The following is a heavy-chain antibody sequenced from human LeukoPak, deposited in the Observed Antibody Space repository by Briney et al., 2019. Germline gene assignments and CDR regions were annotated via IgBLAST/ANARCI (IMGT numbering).Heavy chain of an antibody. Sequence: GASVKVSCKASGYTFTSYYMHWVRQAPGQGLEWMGIINPSGGSTSYAQKFQGRVTMTRDTSTSTVYMELSSLRSEDTAVYYCARDGGYGSGSSSYYYYYMDVWGKGTTVTISS. CDR1: GYTFTSYY. V-gene: IGHV1-46*01. CDR2: INPSGGST. CDR3: ARDGGYGSGSSSYYYYYMDV. D-gene: IGHD3-10*01. J-gene: IGHJ6*03.